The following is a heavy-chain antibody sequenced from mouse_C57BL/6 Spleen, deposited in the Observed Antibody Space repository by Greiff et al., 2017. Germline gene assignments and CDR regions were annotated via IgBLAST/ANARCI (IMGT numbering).Heavy chain of an antibody. CDR1: GFTFSDYY. D-gene: IGHD2-12*01. CDR3: AREDYRGFAY. CDR2: INYDGSST. J-gene: IGHJ3*01. Sequence: DVQLVESEGGLVQPGSSMKLSCTASGFTFSDYYMAWVRQVPEKGLEWVANINYDGSSTYYLDSLKSRFIISRDNAKNILYLQMSSLKSEDTATYYCAREDYRGFAYWGQGTLVTVSA. V-gene: IGHV5-16*01.